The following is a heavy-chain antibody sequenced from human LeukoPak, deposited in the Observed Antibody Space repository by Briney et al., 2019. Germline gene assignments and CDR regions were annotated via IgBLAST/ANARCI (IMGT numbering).Heavy chain of an antibody. CDR1: GFIFNGYG. CDR2: ISYDGSKK. CDR3: AKERFIYYDSSPTDY. V-gene: IGHV3-30*18. J-gene: IGHJ4*02. Sequence: GGSLRLSCAASGFIFNGYGMHWVRQAPGKGLEWVAIISYDGSKKYYLDSVKGRFTISRDNSKNTLYLQMDSLRAEDTAVYYCAKERFIYYDSSPTDYWGQGTLVTVSS. D-gene: IGHD3-22*01.